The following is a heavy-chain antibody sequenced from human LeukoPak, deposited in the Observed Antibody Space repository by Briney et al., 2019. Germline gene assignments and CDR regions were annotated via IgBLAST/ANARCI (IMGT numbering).Heavy chain of an antibody. V-gene: IGHV3-48*02. CDR3: ARLSEPHYYYYYYMDV. Sequence: GGSLRLSCAASGFTFSSYSMNWVRQAPGKGLEWVSYISSSSSTIYYAGSVKGRFTISRDNAKNSLYLQMNSLRDEDTAVYYCARLSEPHYYYYYYMDVWGKGTTVTVSS. J-gene: IGHJ6*03. CDR2: ISSSSSTI. CDR1: GFTFSSYS.